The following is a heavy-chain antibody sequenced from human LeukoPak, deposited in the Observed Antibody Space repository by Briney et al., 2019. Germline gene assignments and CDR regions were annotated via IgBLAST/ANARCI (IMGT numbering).Heavy chain of an antibody. CDR3: ARDDGDYTTVADY. CDR1: GGTFSSYA. V-gene: IGHV1-69*04. D-gene: IGHD4-17*01. Sequence: SVKVSCKASGGTFSSYAISWVRQAPGQGLEWMGRIIPILGIANYAQKFQGRVTITADKSTSTAYMELSSLRSEDTAVYYCARDDGDYTTVADYWGQGTLVTVSS. CDR2: IIPILGIA. J-gene: IGHJ4*02.